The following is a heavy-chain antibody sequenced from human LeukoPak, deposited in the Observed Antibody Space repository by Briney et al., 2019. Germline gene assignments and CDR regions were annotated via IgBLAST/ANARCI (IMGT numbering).Heavy chain of an antibody. CDR1: GGSISSSSYY. V-gene: IGHV4-39*07. J-gene: IGHJ3*02. CDR2: IYYSGST. CDR3: ARPGVGSGRYGAFDI. D-gene: IGHD5-18*01. Sequence: SETLSLTCTVSGGSISSSSYYWGWIRQPPGKGLEWIGSIYYSGSTYYNPSLKSRVTISVDTPKNQFSLKLSSVTAADTAVYYCARPGVGSGRYGAFDIWGQGTMVTVYS.